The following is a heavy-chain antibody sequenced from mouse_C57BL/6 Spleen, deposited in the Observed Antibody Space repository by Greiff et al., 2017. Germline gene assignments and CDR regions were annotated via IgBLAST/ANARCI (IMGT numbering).Heavy chain of an antibody. D-gene: IGHD2-5*01. CDR3: ARDSNYPFYAMDY. V-gene: IGHV1-76*01. J-gene: IGHJ4*01. CDR1: GYTFTDYY. CDR2: IYPGSGNT. Sequence: QVQLQQSGAELVRPGASVKLSCKASGYTFTDYYINWVKQRPGQGLEWIARIYPGSGNTYYNEKFKGKATLTAEKSSSTAYMQLSSLTSEDSAVYFCARDSNYPFYAMDYWGQGTSVTVSS.